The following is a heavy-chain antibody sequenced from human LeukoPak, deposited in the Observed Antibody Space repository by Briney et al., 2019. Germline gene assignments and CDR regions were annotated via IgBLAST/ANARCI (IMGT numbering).Heavy chain of an antibody. D-gene: IGHD4-17*01. CDR1: GFTFSTYS. V-gene: IGHV3-48*01. CDR3: ARGPYGDYDSYYGVDV. Sequence: GGSLRLSCAASGFTFSTYSMNWVRQAPGKGLEWVSYISSRTTTFYTDSVKGRFTISRDNAKNSLYLQMNSLRVEDTAVYYCARGPYGDYDSYYGVDVWGQGTTVTVST. CDR2: ISSRTTT. J-gene: IGHJ6*01.